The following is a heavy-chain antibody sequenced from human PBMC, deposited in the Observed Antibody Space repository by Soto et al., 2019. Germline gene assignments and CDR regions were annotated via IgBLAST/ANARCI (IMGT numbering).Heavy chain of an antibody. CDR3: ATDDSSVLEYSDY. V-gene: IGHV3-11*06. CDR2: ISSSTFYT. Sequence: QVQLVESGGGLVKPGGSLRLSCAASGFTFSDHYMSWIRQAPGKGLEWVSYISSSTFYTNYADSVKGRFTISRDNAKNSLYLQMNSLRAEDTAVYYCATDDSSVLEYSDYWGQGILVTVSS. D-gene: IGHD3-22*01. J-gene: IGHJ4*02. CDR1: GFTFSDHY.